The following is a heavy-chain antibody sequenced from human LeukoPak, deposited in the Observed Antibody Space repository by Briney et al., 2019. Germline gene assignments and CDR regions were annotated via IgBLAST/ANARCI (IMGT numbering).Heavy chain of an antibody. Sequence: GGSLRLSCAASGFTFSSYAMSWVRQAPGKGLEWVSAISGSGGSTYYADSVKVRFTISRDNSKNTLYLQMNSLRAEDTAVYYCAKALTMIVVDLLDAFDIWGQGTMVTVSS. CDR1: GFTFSSYA. CDR2: ISGSGGST. V-gene: IGHV3-23*01. D-gene: IGHD3-22*01. CDR3: AKALTMIVVDLLDAFDI. J-gene: IGHJ3*02.